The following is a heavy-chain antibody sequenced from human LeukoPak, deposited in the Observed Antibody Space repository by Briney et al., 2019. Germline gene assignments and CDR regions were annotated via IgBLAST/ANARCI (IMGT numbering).Heavy chain of an antibody. Sequence: PSETLSLTCAVSGGSISCYYWSWIRQPPGKGLEWIGYIYTSGSTKYNPSLKSRVTISVDTSKSQFSLKLSSVTAADTAVYYCAGTHYYYRSGSATPTYYLEYWGQGTLVTVSS. CDR2: IYTSGST. CDR3: AGTHYYYRSGSATPTYYLEY. J-gene: IGHJ4*02. V-gene: IGHV4-4*09. CDR1: GGSISCYY. D-gene: IGHD3-22*01.